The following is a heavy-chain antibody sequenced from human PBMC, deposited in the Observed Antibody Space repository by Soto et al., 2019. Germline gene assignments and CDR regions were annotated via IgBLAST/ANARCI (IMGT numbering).Heavy chain of an antibody. Sequence: QITLKESGPTLVKPTQTLTLTCTFSGFSLSTSGVGVGWIRQPPGKALEWLALIYWDDDKRYSPSLKSRLTITTDTTKNQVVITMPNRDPVDTATYYCAHRRCRRAWIQLCRPSSGFDYWGQGTLVTVSS. CDR2: IYWDDDK. CDR3: AHRRCRRAWIQLCRPSSGFDY. V-gene: IGHV2-5*02. CDR1: GFSLSTSGVG. J-gene: IGHJ4*02. D-gene: IGHD5-18*01.